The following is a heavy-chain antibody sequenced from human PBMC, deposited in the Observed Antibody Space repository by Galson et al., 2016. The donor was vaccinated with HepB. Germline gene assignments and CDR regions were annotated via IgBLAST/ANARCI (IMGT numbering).Heavy chain of an antibody. Sequence: SLRLSCAASGFDFYYAWMSWVRQAPGKGLEWVALIWYDGNNKYYADSVKGRFTISRDNSKNTLYLQMNSLRAEDTAVYYCARERPDIAVAAFDYWGQGALVTVSS. V-gene: IGHV3-33*08. CDR2: IWYDGNNK. CDR1: GFDFYYAW. CDR3: ARERPDIAVAAFDY. J-gene: IGHJ4*02. D-gene: IGHD6-19*01.